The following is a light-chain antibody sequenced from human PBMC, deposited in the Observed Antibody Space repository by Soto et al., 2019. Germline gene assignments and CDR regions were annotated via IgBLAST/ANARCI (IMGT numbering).Light chain of an antibody. CDR3: CSYAGSYTFV. V-gene: IGLV2-11*01. CDR1: SSDVGTYNL. Sequence: QSVLTQPASVSGSPGQSITISCTGTSSDVGTYNLVSWYQQHPGKVPKLIIYDVSKWPSGVPDRFSGSKSGNTASLTISGLQAEDEGDYYCCSYAGSYTFVFGTGTKVTVL. J-gene: IGLJ1*01. CDR2: DVS.